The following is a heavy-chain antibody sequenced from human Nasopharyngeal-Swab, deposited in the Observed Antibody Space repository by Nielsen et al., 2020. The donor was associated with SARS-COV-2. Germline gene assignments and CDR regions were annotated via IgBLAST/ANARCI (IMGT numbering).Heavy chain of an antibody. D-gene: IGHD7-27*01. CDR1: GFTFSDYY. CDR3: APDPNWGLGY. V-gene: IGHV3-23*01. Sequence: GESLKISCAASGFTFSDYYMIWVRQAPGEGLEWVSYITVSGDATNYAESVKGRFTISRDNSKNLLYLQMNSLRVEDTATYYCAPDPNWGLGYWGRGTLVTVSS. J-gene: IGHJ4*02. CDR2: ITVSGDAT.